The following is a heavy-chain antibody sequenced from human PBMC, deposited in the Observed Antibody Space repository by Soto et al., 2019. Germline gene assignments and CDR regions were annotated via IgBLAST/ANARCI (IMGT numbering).Heavy chain of an antibody. CDR3: ATHGDDYVWGSDRQPDYFDY. D-gene: IGHD3-16*02. CDR1: GYTFTSYG. V-gene: IGHV1-18*04. CDR2: ISAYNGNT. J-gene: IGHJ4*02. Sequence: VQLVQSGAEVKKPGASVKVSCKASGYTFTSYGISWVRQAPGQGLEWMGWISAYNGNTNYAQKLQGRVTMTTDTSTSTAYMELRSLRSEDTAVYYGATHGDDYVWGSDRQPDYFDYWGQGTLVTVSS.